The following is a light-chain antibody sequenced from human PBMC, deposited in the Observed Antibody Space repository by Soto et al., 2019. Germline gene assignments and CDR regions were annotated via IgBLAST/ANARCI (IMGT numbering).Light chain of an antibody. CDR2: RTS. Sequence: EIVLTQSPGTVSLSPGERATLSCRASQSVSTNYLAWYQQKPGQAPRLLIYRTSTRATGIPDRFSGGGSGTDFTLTISRLAPEDFAVYSCQQYGTSPQTFGQGTKVDIK. V-gene: IGKV3-20*01. J-gene: IGKJ1*01. CDR1: QSVSTNY. CDR3: QQYGTSPQT.